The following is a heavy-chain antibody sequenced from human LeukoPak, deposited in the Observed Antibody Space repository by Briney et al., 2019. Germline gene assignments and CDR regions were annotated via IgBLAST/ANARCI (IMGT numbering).Heavy chain of an antibody. CDR2: IYYSGST. D-gene: IGHD3-22*01. J-gene: IGHJ6*03. CDR1: GGSISSYY. Sequence: SETLSLTCTVSGGSISSYYWSWIRQPPGKGLEWIGYIYYSGSTNYNPSLKSRVTISVDTSKNQFSLKLSSVTAADTAVYYCARENYYDSSGYYYRYYYYYMDVWGKGTTVTVSS. CDR3: ARENYYDSSGYYYRYYYYYMDV. V-gene: IGHV4-59*12.